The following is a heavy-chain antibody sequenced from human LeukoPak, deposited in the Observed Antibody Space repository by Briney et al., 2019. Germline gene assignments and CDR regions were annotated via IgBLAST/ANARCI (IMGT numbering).Heavy chain of an antibody. V-gene: IGHV3-30-3*02. CDR3: AKFNSVYLWTSFDQ. D-gene: IGHD3-16*01. CDR2: ISYDGSNK. Sequence: HPGRSLRLSCAASGFTFSSYAMHWVRQAPGKGLEWVAVISYDGSNKYADSVKGRFTISRDNSKNTLYLQMNSLRAEDTAVYYCAKFNSVYLWTSFDQWGQGTLVTVSS. J-gene: IGHJ4*02. CDR1: GFTFSSYA.